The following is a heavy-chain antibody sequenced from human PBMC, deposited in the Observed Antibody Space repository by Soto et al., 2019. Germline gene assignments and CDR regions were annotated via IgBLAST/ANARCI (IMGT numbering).Heavy chain of an antibody. V-gene: IGHV1-69*02. CDR3: ATNYGSGSAPFDY. CDR1: GDTFSFYT. CDR2: IIPMVRMA. J-gene: IGHJ4*02. D-gene: IGHD3-10*01. Sequence: QVQLVQSGAELKKPGSSVKVSCTASGDTFSFYTMNWVRQAPGQGPEWMGRIIPMVRMANYAQKFQDRVTIIADNSTSTSYMGLSSLRSEDTAVYYCATNYGSGSAPFDYWGQGTLVSVSS.